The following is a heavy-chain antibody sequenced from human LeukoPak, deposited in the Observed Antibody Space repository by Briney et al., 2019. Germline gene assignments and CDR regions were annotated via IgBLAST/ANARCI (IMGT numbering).Heavy chain of an antibody. CDR3: ARGPSSGYGTCWFDS. J-gene: IGHJ5*01. CDR2: ISSSSSYI. CDR1: GFTFSSYS. Sequence: GGSLRLSCAASGFTFSSYSMNWVRQAPGKGLEWVSSISSSSSYIYYADSVKGRFTISRDNAKNSLWLQMDSLRADDTAVYYCARGPSSGYGTCWFDSWGQRALVTVSS. D-gene: IGHD2-15*01. V-gene: IGHV3-21*06.